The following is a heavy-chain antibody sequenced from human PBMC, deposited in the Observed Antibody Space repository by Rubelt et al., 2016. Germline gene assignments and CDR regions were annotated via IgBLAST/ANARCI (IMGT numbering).Heavy chain of an antibody. D-gene: IGHD3-3*01. Sequence: QVQLVQSGAEVKKPGASVKVSCKVSGYTLTELSMHWVRQAHGKGLEGMGGVDPEDGETIYAQKFQGRVTMTEDTSTDTAYMQLSILRSEDTAVYYCATIGLEWLLEDYWGQGTLVTVSS. CDR2: VDPEDGET. CDR3: ATIGLEWLLEDY. CDR1: GYTLTELS. J-gene: IGHJ4*02. V-gene: IGHV1-24*01.